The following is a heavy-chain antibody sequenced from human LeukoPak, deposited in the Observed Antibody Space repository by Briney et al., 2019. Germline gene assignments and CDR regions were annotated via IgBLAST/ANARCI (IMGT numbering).Heavy chain of an antibody. CDR3: ARDSSGYNDNWFDP. Sequence: GGSHRLSPPTSGFTLSSYAMSWVRQAQRKGLEWGSAISGSGGSTYYADSVKGRFTISRDNSKNTLYLQMNSLRAEDTAVYYCARDSSGYNDNWFDPWGQGTLVTVSS. J-gene: IGHJ5*02. CDR1: GFTLSSYA. CDR2: ISGSGGST. V-gene: IGHV3-23*01. D-gene: IGHD3-22*01.